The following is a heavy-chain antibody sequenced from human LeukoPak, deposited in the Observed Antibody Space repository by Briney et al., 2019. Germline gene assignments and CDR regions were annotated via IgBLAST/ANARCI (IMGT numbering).Heavy chain of an antibody. D-gene: IGHD3-10*01. CDR3: ARVDRIGNYYGSPGWFDP. J-gene: IGHJ5*02. CDR1: GFTFSSYW. Sequence: QAGGSLRLPCAASGFTFSSYWMSWVRQAPGKGLEWVANIKQDGSEKYYVDSVKGRFTISRDNAKNSLYLQMNSLRAEDTAVYYCARVDRIGNYYGSPGWFDPWGQGTLVTVSS. V-gene: IGHV3-7*03. CDR2: IKQDGSEK.